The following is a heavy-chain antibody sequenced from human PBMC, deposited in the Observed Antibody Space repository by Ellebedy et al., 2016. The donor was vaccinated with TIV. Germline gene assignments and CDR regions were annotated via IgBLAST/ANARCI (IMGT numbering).Heavy chain of an antibody. Sequence: SSVKVSCKASGYTFTSHYMHWVRQAPGQGLEGMGWINPNSGGTNYAQKFQGWVTMTRDTSISTAYMELGRLRSDDTAVYYCARLSYYNFWSSFPTGAFDIWGQGTMVTVSS. V-gene: IGHV1-2*04. CDR3: ARLSYYNFWSSFPTGAFDI. CDR1: GYTFTSHY. D-gene: IGHD3-3*01. CDR2: INPNSGGT. J-gene: IGHJ3*02.